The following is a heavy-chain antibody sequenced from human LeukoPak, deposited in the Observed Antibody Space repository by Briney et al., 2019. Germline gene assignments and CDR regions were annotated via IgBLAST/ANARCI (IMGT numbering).Heavy chain of an antibody. CDR2: IYYIGGT. J-gene: IGHJ4*02. CDR3: ARPNIRYCSGGACSNDGSDY. D-gene: IGHD2-15*01. V-gene: IGHV4-39*07. Sequence: GSLRLSSAASGVIIISYRMSGIRQPPGKGLRWIGSIYYIGGTYYSPSLKSRVTISVDTSKTQFSLKLSSVPAADTDVYSCARPNIRYCSGGACSNDGSDYWGQGTPVTVSS. CDR1: GVIIISYR.